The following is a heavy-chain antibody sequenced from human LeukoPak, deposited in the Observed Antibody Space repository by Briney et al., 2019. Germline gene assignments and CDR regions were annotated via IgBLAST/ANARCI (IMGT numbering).Heavy chain of an antibody. CDR3: AILLPPFLAATGSRRGYNWFDP. CDR2: INHSGST. D-gene: IGHD6-13*01. J-gene: IGHJ5*02. V-gene: IGHV4-34*01. Sequence: SETLSLTCAVYGESFSGFHWSWIRQPPGKGLEWIGEINHSGSTNYNPSLKSRVTISVDKSKNQFSLKLSSVAAADTAVYYCAILLPPFLAATGSRRGYNWFDPWGQGTLVTVSS. CDR1: GESFSGFH.